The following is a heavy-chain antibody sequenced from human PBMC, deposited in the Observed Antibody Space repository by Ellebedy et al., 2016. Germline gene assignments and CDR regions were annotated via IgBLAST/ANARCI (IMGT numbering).Heavy chain of an antibody. D-gene: IGHD3-3*02. J-gene: IGHJ3*02. V-gene: IGHV3-7*01. CDR2: IKPDGSEK. CDR3: VRDMAFSAVDI. CDR1: GITSSHSR. Sequence: GGSLRLXCAAYGITSSHSRINWVRQAPGQGLKWVANIKPDGSEKNYLDSVKGRFTISRDNARNSVYLQMDSLRAEDTAVYYCVRDMAFSAVDIWGQGTTVTVSS.